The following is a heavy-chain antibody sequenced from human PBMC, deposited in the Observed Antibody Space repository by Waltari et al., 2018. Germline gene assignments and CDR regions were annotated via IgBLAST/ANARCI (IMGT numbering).Heavy chain of an antibody. CDR3: AKDVGEDCYKGGGPYFYYMDV. Sequence: EVQLLESGGGLVKPGGSLRLSCEVSGFTFSTHAMSWVRQAPGKGREWVSGSCAKGESTDYGESVTGRVTISRDNSKNTLYLQMNSLRAEDTAVYHCAKDVGEDCYKGGGPYFYYMDVWGKGTTVSIPS. D-gene: IGHD2-21*01. CDR1: GFTFSTHA. V-gene: IGHV3-23*01. CDR2: SCAKGEST. J-gene: IGHJ6*03.